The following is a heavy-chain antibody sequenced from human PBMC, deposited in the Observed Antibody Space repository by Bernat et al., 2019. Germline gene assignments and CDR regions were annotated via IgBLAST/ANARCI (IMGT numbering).Heavy chain of an antibody. J-gene: IGHJ6*02. Sequence: QVQLVQSGAEVKKPGSSVKVSCKASGGTFSSYAISWVRQAPGQGLEWMGGIIPIFGTANYAQKFQGRVTITADESTSTAYMELSSLRSEDTAVYYCARGVLRYFDWSTDYYYGMDVWGQGTTVTVSS. CDR2: IIPIFGTA. V-gene: IGHV1-69*01. D-gene: IGHD3-9*01. CDR3: ARGVLRYFDWSTDYYYGMDV. CDR1: GGTFSSYA.